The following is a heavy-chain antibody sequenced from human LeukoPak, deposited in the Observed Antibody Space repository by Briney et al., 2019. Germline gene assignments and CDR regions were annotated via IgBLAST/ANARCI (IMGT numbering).Heavy chain of an antibody. Sequence: GGSPRLSCAASGFTFSTYDMSWVRQAPGKGLEWVSASGADGGSTYADSVEGRFTISRDNSKNTLYLQMNSLRAEDTATYYCAKALNYWYFDLWGRGNLVTVSS. CDR3: AKALNYWYFDL. J-gene: IGHJ2*01. CDR1: GFTFSTYD. CDR2: SGADGGST. V-gene: IGHV3-23*01.